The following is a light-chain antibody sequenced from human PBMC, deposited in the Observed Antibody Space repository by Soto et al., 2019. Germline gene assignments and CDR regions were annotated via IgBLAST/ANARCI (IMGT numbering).Light chain of an antibody. CDR2: DAS. CDR1: QGISGT. J-gene: IGKJ4*01. Sequence: MTQSPSSLSASPGARATITCLARQGISGTLAWYQQKPGQAPRLLVYDASSRATGVPARFSGSGSGTEFTLTISSLQPEDFAVYYCQQHNNWPLTFGGGTKVDIK. CDR3: QQHNNWPLT. V-gene: IGKV3D-15*01.